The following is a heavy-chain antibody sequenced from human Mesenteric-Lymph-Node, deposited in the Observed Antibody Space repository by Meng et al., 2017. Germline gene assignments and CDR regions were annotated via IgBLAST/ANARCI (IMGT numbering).Heavy chain of an antibody. D-gene: IGHD1-7*01. CDR2: IYHSGST. Sequence: VQLQESGLGLVKPSGTLSLTCGVSGVSISSNIRWTWVRQPPGKGLEWIGEIYHSGSTYYNPSLKSRVTISVDTSKNQFSLKLSSVTAADTAVYYCGRDQGRELINHWGQGTLVTVSS. V-gene: IGHV4-4*02. CDR3: GRDQGRELINH. J-gene: IGHJ4*02. CDR1: GVSISSNIR.